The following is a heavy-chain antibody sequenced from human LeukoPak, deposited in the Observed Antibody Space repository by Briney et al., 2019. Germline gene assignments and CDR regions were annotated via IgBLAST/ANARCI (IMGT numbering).Heavy chain of an antibody. D-gene: IGHD6-19*01. CDR3: ARDARIAVAGTSGGDWFDP. CDR1: GYTFTSYG. J-gene: IGHJ5*02. Sequence: ASVKVSCKASGYTFTSYGINWVRQAPGRGLEWMGWISTYNGNTNYAEKLQGRVTMTTDTSTSTVYMELRSLRSDDTAVYYCARDARIAVAGTSGGDWFDPWGQGTLVTVSS. CDR2: ISTYNGNT. V-gene: IGHV1-18*01.